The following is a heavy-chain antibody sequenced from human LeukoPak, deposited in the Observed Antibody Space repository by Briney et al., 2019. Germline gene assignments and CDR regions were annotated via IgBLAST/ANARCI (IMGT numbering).Heavy chain of an antibody. CDR2: IYYSGST. Sequence: SETLSLTCTVSGGSISSSSYYWGWIRQPPGKGLEWIGSIYYSGSTYYNPSLKSRVTISVDTSKNQFSLKLSSVTAADTAVYYCAREVVIAQIWYFDLWGRGTLVTVSS. V-gene: IGHV4-39*07. CDR3: AREVVIAQIWYFDL. D-gene: IGHD2-21*01. CDR1: GGSISSSSYY. J-gene: IGHJ2*01.